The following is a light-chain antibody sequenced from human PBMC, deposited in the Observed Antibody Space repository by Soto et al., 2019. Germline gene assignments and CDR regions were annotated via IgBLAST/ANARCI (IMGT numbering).Light chain of an antibody. Sequence: DIHMTQSPSTLSASVGDRVTITCRASQSISSWLAWYQQKPGKAPKLLIYKASSLESGVPSRLSGSGSGTEFTLTISSLQPDDFATYYCQQYNSQWTFGQGTKVDIK. J-gene: IGKJ1*01. CDR3: QQYNSQWT. CDR1: QSISSW. CDR2: KAS. V-gene: IGKV1-5*03.